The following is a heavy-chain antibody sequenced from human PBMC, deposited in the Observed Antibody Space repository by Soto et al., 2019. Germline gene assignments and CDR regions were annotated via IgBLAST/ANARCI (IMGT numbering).Heavy chain of an antibody. Sequence: SETLSLTCTVSGGSISSYYWSWIRQPPGKGLEWIGYIYHSGSTNYNPSLKSRVTISVDTSKNQFSLKLSSVTAADTAVYFCARGNVVARNRFDPWGQGTLVTVSS. J-gene: IGHJ5*02. D-gene: IGHD2-21*01. V-gene: IGHV4-59*01. CDR2: IYHSGST. CDR1: GGSISSYY. CDR3: ARGNVVARNRFDP.